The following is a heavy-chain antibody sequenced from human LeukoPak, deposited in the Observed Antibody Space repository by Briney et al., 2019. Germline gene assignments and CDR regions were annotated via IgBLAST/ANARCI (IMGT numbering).Heavy chain of an antibody. D-gene: IGHD5-12*01. V-gene: IGHV3-9*01. CDR2: ISWNSGSI. J-gene: IGHJ4*02. Sequence: PGRSLRLSCAASGFTFDDYAMHWVRQAPGKGLEWVSGISWNSGSIGYADSVKGRFTISRDNAKNSLYLQMNSLRAEGTALYYCAKDFRIVATMETLSYFDYWGQGTLVTVSS. CDR3: AKDFRIVATMETLSYFDY. CDR1: GFTFDDYA.